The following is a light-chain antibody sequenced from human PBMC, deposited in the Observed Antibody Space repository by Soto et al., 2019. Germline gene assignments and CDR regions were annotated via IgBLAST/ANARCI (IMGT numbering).Light chain of an antibody. CDR2: DAS. Sequence: ESRSTQSPATVSLSPGERATLSCRASQSVSSYLAWYQQKPGQAPRLLIYDASNRATGIPARFSGSGSGTDFTLTISSLEPEDFAVYYCQQRSNWPWTFGQGTKVDIK. J-gene: IGKJ1*01. CDR1: QSVSSY. CDR3: QQRSNWPWT. V-gene: IGKV3-11*01.